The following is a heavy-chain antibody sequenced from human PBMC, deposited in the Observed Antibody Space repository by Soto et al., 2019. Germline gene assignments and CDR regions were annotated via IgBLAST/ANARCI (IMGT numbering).Heavy chain of an antibody. Sequence: QVHLVESGGGVVQPGRSLTLSCVASGFSFSDYGMHWVRQAPGKGLEWLTIIWHDGSLKYYADSVKGRFTISRDNSKNTLYLQMNSLRVEDTAVYYCARDGRLGKVAISYFDYWGQGSLVTVSS. J-gene: IGHJ4*02. CDR1: GFSFSDYG. D-gene: IGHD7-27*01. V-gene: IGHV3-33*01. CDR2: IWHDGSLK. CDR3: ARDGRLGKVAISYFDY.